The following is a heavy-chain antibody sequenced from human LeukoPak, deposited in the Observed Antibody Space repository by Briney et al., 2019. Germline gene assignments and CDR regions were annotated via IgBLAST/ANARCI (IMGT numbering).Heavy chain of an antibody. J-gene: IGHJ4*02. Sequence: GASVTVSCKASGYTFTSYYMHWVRQAPGQGLEWMGIINPSGGSTSYAQKFQGRVTMTTDTSTSTVYMELRSLRSEDTAVYYCARAVLVRSPFDNWGQGTLVTVSS. CDR2: INPSGGST. D-gene: IGHD3-3*01. V-gene: IGHV1-46*01. CDR3: ARAVLVRSPFDN. CDR1: GYTFTSYY.